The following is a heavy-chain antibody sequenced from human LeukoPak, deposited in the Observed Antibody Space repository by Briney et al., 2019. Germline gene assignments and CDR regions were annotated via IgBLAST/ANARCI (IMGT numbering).Heavy chain of an antibody. CDR3: AREGRQDYVYFDH. V-gene: IGHV4-59*01. Sequence: SETLSLTCTVSGGSISSYYWSWIRQPPGKGLEWIGYINYSGSTNYNPSLKSRVTMSVDTSKNQFSLKLSSVTAADTAMYYCAREGRQDYVYFDHWSQGSLVTVSS. D-gene: IGHD4-17*01. J-gene: IGHJ4*02. CDR2: INYSGST. CDR1: GGSISSYY.